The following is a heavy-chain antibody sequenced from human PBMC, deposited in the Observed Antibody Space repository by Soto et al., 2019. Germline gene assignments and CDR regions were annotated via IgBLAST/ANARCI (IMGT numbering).Heavy chain of an antibody. CDR2: IYYSGST. J-gene: IGHJ4*02. D-gene: IGHD2-21*02. CDR1: GGSISSYY. Sequence: SETLSLTCTVSGGSISSYYWSRIRQPPGKGLEWIGYIYYSGSTNYNPSLKSRVTISVDTSKNQFSLKLSSVTAADTAVYYCARDFREHVSYCGGDCHYFDYWGQGTLVTVSS. V-gene: IGHV4-59*01. CDR3: ARDFREHVSYCGGDCHYFDY.